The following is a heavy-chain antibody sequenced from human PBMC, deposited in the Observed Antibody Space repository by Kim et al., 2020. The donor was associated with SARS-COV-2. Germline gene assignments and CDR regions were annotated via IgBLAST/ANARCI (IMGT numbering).Heavy chain of an antibody. Sequence: GGSLRLSCAASGFSFSNSWMHWVRQAPGKGLEWVANISPDGSHIRYADSVKGRITISRDDAKNSLYLQMDSLRVEDTAMYYCAAWTGNSNYWGQGTLVTV. D-gene: IGHD1-7*01. J-gene: IGHJ4*02. V-gene: IGHV3-7*03. CDR1: GFSFSNSW. CDR3: AAWTGNSNY. CDR2: ISPDGSHI.